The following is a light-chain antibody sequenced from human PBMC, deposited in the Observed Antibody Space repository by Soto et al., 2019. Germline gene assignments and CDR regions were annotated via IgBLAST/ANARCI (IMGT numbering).Light chain of an antibody. CDR3: HQYGASPWT. CDR1: QSVSSN. CDR2: GAS. Sequence: EIVMTQSPATLTVSPGERATLSCRASQSVSSNLAWYQQKPGQAPRLLIYGASTRATVIPAGFSGSGSGTEFTLTIASLEPEDFAVYYCHQYGASPWTFGQGTKVDIK. V-gene: IGKV3-15*01. J-gene: IGKJ1*01.